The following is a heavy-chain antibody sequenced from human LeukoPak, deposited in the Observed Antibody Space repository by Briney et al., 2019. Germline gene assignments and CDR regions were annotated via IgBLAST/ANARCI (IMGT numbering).Heavy chain of an antibody. CDR3: ASSADGSGSYDWFDP. J-gene: IGHJ5*02. V-gene: IGHV7-4-1*02. CDR1: GYTFTSYA. D-gene: IGHD3-10*01. Sequence: GASVKVPCKASGYTFTSYAMNWVRQAPGQGLEWMGWINTNTGNPTYAQGFTGRFVFSLDTSVSTAYLQISSLKAEDTAVYYCASSADGSGSYDWFDPWGQGTLVTVSS. CDR2: INTNTGNP.